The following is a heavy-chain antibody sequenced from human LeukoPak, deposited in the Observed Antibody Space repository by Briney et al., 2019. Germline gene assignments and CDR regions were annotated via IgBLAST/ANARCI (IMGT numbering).Heavy chain of an antibody. CDR2: IHPSSGGT. CDR1: GYTFTGYY. D-gene: IGHD3-22*01. CDR3: ARWGKYYYDSSGYYY. V-gene: IGHV1-2*02. J-gene: IGHJ4*02. Sequence: ASVRVSCTASGYTFTGYYMHWVRQAPGQGLEWMGWIHPSSGGTKYAQRFQGRVTVTRDTSISTVYIELSRLRSDDTAVYYCARWGKYYYDSSGYYYWGQGTLVSVSS.